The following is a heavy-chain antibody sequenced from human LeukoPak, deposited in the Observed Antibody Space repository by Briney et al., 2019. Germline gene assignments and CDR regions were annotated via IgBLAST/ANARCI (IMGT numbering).Heavy chain of an antibody. Sequence: PGGSLRLSCAASGFTFSSYNMNWVRQVPGKGLEWVSSISSSSNYIYYADSVKGRFTISRDNAKNSLYLHMNSLSAGDTAVYYCARLDSSSSPFDYWGQGTLVTVSS. CDR1: GFTFSSYN. CDR2: ISSSSNYI. CDR3: ARLDSSSSPFDY. V-gene: IGHV3-21*01. D-gene: IGHD6-6*01. J-gene: IGHJ4*02.